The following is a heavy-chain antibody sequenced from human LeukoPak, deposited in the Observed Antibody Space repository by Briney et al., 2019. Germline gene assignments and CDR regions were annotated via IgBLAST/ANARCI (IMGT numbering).Heavy chain of an antibody. V-gene: IGHV3-21*01. CDR2: ISSTSTYI. J-gene: IGHJ6*02. Sequence: GGSLRLSCVASGFAFSDDSMNWVRQPPGKGLEWVSSISSTSTYIYYADSVKGRFTISRENAKNSLYLQMNSLRAGDTAVYYCARGIAAAGAYYYYYYYGMDVWGQGTTVTVSS. CDR1: GFAFSDDS. D-gene: IGHD6-13*01. CDR3: ARGIAAAGAYYYYYYYGMDV.